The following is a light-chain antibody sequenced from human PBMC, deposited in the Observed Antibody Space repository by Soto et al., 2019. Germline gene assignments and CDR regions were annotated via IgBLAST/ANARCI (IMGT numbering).Light chain of an antibody. V-gene: IGKV1-39*01. CDR3: QQSFSIPFT. Sequence: DLQMTQSPSSLSASVGDRVTMTCRASQSISKFLNWYQQKPGKAPKLLIYAASSLQSGVPSRFSGSGSGTDFTLTISSLQPEDFATYYCQQSFSIPFTFGPGTKVDIK. J-gene: IGKJ3*01. CDR2: AAS. CDR1: QSISKF.